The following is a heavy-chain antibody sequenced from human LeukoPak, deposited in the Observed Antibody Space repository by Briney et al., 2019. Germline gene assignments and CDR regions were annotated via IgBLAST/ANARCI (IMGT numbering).Heavy chain of an antibody. V-gene: IGHV3-20*04. D-gene: IGHD5-18*01. CDR3: ARDLASGYSYGPPGY. J-gene: IGHJ4*02. Sequence: GGSLRLSCAASGFTFDDYGMSWVRQAPGEGLEWVSGINWNGGSTGYADSVKGRFTISRDNAKNSLYLQMNSLRAEDTALYYCARDLASGYSYGPPGYWGQGTLVTVSS. CDR2: INWNGGST. CDR1: GFTFDDYG.